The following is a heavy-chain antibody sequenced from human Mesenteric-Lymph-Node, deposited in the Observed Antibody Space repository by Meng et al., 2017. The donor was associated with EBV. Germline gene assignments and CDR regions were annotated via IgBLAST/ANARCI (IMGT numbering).Heavy chain of an antibody. Sequence: EVQLVESGGGVARPGGSLRPSCAVSGFNFADYDMAWVRQAPGRGLEWVCSINWSGISTTSADSMRGRFTISRDNAKNSLYLQMNSLTADDTAFYYCARDQSWGPGDFDYWGQGTLVTVSS. CDR1: GFNFADYD. J-gene: IGHJ4*02. CDR2: INWSGIST. CDR3: ARDQSWGPGDFDY. D-gene: IGHD3-16*01. V-gene: IGHV3-20*04.